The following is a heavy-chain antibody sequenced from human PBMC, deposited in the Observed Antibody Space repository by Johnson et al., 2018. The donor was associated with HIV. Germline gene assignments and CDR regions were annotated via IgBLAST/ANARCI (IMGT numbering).Heavy chain of an antibody. CDR3: ARVGDRAMIVGGTDAFDI. D-gene: IGHD3-22*01. CDR1: GFTFSSYG. Sequence: QVQLVESGGGVVQPGRSLRLSCAASGFTFSSYGMHWVRQAPGKGLEWVAIIWYDGSNKYYADSVKGRFTISRDNSKNNLYLQMNSLRAEDTALYYCARVGDRAMIVGGTDAFDIWGQGTMVTVSS. V-gene: IGHV3-33*01. J-gene: IGHJ3*02. CDR2: IWYDGSNK.